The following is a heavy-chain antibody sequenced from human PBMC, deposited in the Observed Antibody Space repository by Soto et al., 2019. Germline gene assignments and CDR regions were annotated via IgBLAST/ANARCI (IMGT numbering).Heavy chain of an antibody. V-gene: IGHV4-39*01. J-gene: IGHJ4*02. CDR1: GGSISSSSYY. Sequence: SETLSLTCTVSGGSISSSSYYWGWIRQPPGKGLEWIGSIYYSGSTYYNPSLKSRVTISVDTSKNQFSLKLSSVTAADTAVYYCARLRKSGNSFAYFDYWGQGTLVTVSS. CDR2: IYYSGST. D-gene: IGHD2-21*02. CDR3: ARLRKSGNSFAYFDY.